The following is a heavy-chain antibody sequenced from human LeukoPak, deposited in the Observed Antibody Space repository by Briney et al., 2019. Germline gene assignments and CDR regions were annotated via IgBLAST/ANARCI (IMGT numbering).Heavy chain of an antibody. D-gene: IGHD4-17*01. CDR2: ISSSSSYI. CDR3: ARGNDYGDSTGY. V-gene: IGHV3-21*01. Sequence: GGSLRLSCAAPGFTFSSYSMNWVRQAPGKGLEWVSSISSSSSYIYYADSVKGRFTISRDNAKNSLYLQMNSLRAEDTAVYYCARGNDYGDSTGYWGQGTLVTVSS. J-gene: IGHJ4*02. CDR1: GFTFSSYS.